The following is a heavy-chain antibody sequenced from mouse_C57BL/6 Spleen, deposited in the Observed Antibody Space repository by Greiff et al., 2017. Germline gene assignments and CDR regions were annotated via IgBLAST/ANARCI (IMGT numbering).Heavy chain of an antibody. J-gene: IGHJ1*03. CDR3: TRPSSTTVRYFDV. CDR1: GYTFTDYE. D-gene: IGHD1-1*01. V-gene: IGHV1-15*01. Sequence: QVQLKESGAELVRPGASVTLSCKASGYTFTDYEMHWVKQTPVHGLEWIGAIDPETGGTAYNQKFKGKAILTADKSSSTASMELRSLTSEASAVYYCTRPSSTTVRYFDVWGTGTTVTVSS. CDR2: IDPETGGT.